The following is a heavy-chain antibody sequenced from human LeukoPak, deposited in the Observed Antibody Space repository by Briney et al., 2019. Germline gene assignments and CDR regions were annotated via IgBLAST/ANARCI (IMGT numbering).Heavy chain of an antibody. CDR2: IYPGDSDT. CDR1: GYTFTDYW. D-gene: IGHD3-3*01. CDR3: ARLGVKVSDPKFRFXVXX. V-gene: IGHV5-51*01. J-gene: IGHJ5*02. Sequence: GESLKISCKGSGYTFTDYWLGWVRQMPGKGLEWMGHIYPGDSDTRYSPSFEGQVTISADKSINTAYLRWSSLKASDTAMYYXARLGVKVSDPKFRFXVXXWGQXXLVT.